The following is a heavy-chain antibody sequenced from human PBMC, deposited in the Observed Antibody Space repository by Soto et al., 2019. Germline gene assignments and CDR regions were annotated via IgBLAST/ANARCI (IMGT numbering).Heavy chain of an antibody. CDR2: LNPSGGTT. CDR1: GYTFTSHY. CDR3: ASSPMALAATPLDY. J-gene: IGHJ4*02. D-gene: IGHD1-26*01. V-gene: IGHV1-46*03. Sequence: QVQLVQSGAEVKNPGASVKVSCKASGYTFTSHYMHWVRQAPGQGLEWMGILNPSGGTTIHAHNFPARFTTTRDTSTSTVYIDLSTLRSEDTAVYYCASSPMALAATPLDYWGQVTLVTVSS.